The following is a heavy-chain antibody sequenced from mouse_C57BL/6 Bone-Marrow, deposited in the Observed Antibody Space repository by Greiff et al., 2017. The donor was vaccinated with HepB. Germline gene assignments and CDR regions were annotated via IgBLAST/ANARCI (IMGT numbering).Heavy chain of an antibody. CDR2: IDPENGDT. D-gene: IGHD2-3*01. CDR1: GFNIKDDY. V-gene: IGHV14-4*01. CDR3: TSDGYYPAWFAY. J-gene: IGHJ3*01. Sequence: EVKLVESGAELVRPGASVKLSCTASGFNIKDDYMHWVKQRPEQGLEWIGWIDPENGDTEYASNFQGKATITADTSSNTAYLQLSSLTSEDTAVYYCTSDGYYPAWFAYWGQGTLVTVSA.